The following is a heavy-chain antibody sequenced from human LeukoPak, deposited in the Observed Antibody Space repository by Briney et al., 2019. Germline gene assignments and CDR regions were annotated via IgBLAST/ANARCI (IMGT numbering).Heavy chain of an antibody. CDR2: IIPILGIT. CDR1: GGTFSSHA. V-gene: IGHV1-69*04. J-gene: IGHJ5*02. Sequence: ASVKAFCMASGGTFSSHAISWVRQPPGQGLEWMGRIIPILGITNYAQKFQGRVTITAHKSTSTAYMELSSLRSDDTAVYYCARAAGYCSRTSCSNWFDPWGQGNLVPVSS. CDR3: ARAAGYCSRTSCSNWFDP. D-gene: IGHD2-2*01.